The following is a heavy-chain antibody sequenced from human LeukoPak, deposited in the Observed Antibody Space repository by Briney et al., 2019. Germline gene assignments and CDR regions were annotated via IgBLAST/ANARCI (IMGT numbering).Heavy chain of an antibody. J-gene: IGHJ3*02. CDR3: AKVIVVATFDAFDI. V-gene: IGHV3-30*18. CDR2: ISYDGSNK. CDR1: GFTFSSYG. D-gene: IGHD3-22*01. Sequence: PGGSLRLSCAASGFTFSSYGMHWVRQAPGKGLEWVAVISYDGSNKYYADSVKGRFTISRDNSKNTLYLQMNSLRAEDTAVYYCAKVIVVATFDAFDIWGQGTMVTVSS.